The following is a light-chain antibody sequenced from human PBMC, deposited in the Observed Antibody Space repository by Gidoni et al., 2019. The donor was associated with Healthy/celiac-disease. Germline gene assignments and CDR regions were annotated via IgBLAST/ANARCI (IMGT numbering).Light chain of an antibody. Sequence: EIVLTQSPGTLSLSPGERATLSCRASQSVSSSYLAWYQQKPGQAPRLLIDGASSRATEIPDRFSSSESGTDFTLTISRMEPEDFAVYYCQQYGSSLFTFGPGAKVDIQ. CDR2: GAS. J-gene: IGKJ3*01. CDR3: QQYGSSLFT. CDR1: QSVSSSY. V-gene: IGKV3-20*01.